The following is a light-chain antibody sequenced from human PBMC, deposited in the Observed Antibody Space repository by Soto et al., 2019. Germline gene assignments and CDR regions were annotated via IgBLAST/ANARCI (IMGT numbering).Light chain of an antibody. V-gene: IGKV1-5*01. Sequence: DIQMTQSPATLSASVGDRVTXXXRASQSITRWLTWYXQKTGKXPXXLIYEASNLQSGVPSRFSGSGSGTEFALTISGLQPDDVPSYYCQQYNSYPITFGQGNDWRL. CDR1: QSITRW. CDR3: QQYNSYPIT. CDR2: EAS. J-gene: IGKJ5*01.